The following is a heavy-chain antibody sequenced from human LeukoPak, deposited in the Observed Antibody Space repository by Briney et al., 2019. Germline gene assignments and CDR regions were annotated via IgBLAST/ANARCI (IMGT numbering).Heavy chain of an antibody. Sequence: PGGSLRLSCAGSGFTFSSYAMNWVRQAPGKGLEWVSAISGSGVNTDHADSVKGRFTISRDNSKNMLYLQMNSLRAEDTAVYYCVEGAAPGDYYYYYYMDVWGKGTTVTVSS. V-gene: IGHV3-23*01. D-gene: IGHD6-6*01. CDR1: GFTFSSYA. J-gene: IGHJ6*03. CDR3: VEGAAPGDYYYYYYMDV. CDR2: ISGSGVNT.